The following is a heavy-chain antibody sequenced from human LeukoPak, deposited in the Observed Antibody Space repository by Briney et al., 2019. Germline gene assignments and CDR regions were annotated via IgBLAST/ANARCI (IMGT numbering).Heavy chain of an antibody. CDR1: GFTFSSYA. J-gene: IGHJ4*02. V-gene: IGHV3-23*01. CDR3: AKGGRVAAASEVDY. Sequence: GGSLRLSCAASGFTFSSYAMNWVRQAPGKGLEWVSTTSGSGTTTHHADSVKGRFTIPRDNSKSTLYLQMNSLRAEDTAVYYCAKGGRVAAASEVDYWGQGTLVTVSS. D-gene: IGHD6-13*01. CDR2: TSGSGTTT.